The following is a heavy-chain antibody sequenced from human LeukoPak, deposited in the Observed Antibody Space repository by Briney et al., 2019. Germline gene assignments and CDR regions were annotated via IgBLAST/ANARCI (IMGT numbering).Heavy chain of an antibody. Sequence: ASVKVSCKASGYTFTGYYMRWVRHAPGPGLEWMGWINPNSGGTNYVQTFQGRVTITRDTSISTAYMGLSRLRSDDTAVYYCARPRRVPDNWFDPWGQGTLVTVSS. D-gene: IGHD1-14*01. CDR3: ARPRRVPDNWFDP. CDR1: GYTFTGYY. V-gene: IGHV1-2*02. CDR2: INPNSGGT. J-gene: IGHJ5*01.